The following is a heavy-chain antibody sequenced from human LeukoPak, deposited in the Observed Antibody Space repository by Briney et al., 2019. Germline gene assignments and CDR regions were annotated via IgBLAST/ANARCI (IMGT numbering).Heavy chain of an antibody. CDR3: ARDKASSGWYYFEY. D-gene: IGHD6-19*01. CDR1: GLSLSHYC. Sequence: GGSLRLSCEASGLSLSHYCMNWFRQAPGKGLEWISFISSTSDIIYYADSVKGRFTASRDNARNTLYLQMHSLRAEDTSVYYCARDKASSGWYYFEYWGQGALVTVSS. V-gene: IGHV3-48*01. J-gene: IGHJ4*02. CDR2: ISSTSDII.